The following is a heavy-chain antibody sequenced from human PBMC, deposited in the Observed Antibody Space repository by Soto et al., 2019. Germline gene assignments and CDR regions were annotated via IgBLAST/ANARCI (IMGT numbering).Heavy chain of an antibody. CDR1: GFTFSSYS. J-gene: IGHJ6*02. V-gene: IGHV3-21*01. Sequence: GGSLRLSCAASGFTFSSYSMNWVRQAPGKGLEWVSSISSSSSYIYYADSVKGRFTISRDNARNSLYLQMNSLRAEDTAVYYCARYEEYCSSTSCYYYYGMDVWGQGTTVTVSS. CDR2: ISSSSSYI. CDR3: ARYEEYCSSTSCYYYYGMDV. D-gene: IGHD2-2*01.